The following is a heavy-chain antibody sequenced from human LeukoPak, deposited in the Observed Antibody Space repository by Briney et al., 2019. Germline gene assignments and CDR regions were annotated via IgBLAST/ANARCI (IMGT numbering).Heavy chain of an antibody. V-gene: IGHV1-2*02. D-gene: IGHD3-22*01. Sequence: ASVKVSCKASGYTFTGYYMHWVRQAPGQGLEWMGWINPNSGDTNYAQKFQGRVTMTRDTSISTAYMELSRPRSDDTAVYYCARYYYDSSGSFHYWGQGTLVTVSS. CDR2: INPNSGDT. CDR3: ARYYYDSSGSFHY. J-gene: IGHJ4*02. CDR1: GYTFTGYY.